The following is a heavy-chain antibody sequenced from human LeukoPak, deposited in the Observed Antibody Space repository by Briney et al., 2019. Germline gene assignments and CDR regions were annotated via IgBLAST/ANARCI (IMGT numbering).Heavy chain of an antibody. CDR1: GGSFSGYY. V-gene: IGHV4-34*01. J-gene: IGHJ4*02. D-gene: IGHD4-17*01. CDR3: ARGYGDVVSAPLFYGY. Sequence: SETLSLTCAVYGGSFSGYYWSWIRQPPGKGLEWIGEINHSGSTNYNPSLKSRVTISVDTSKNQFSLKLSSVTAADTAVYYCARGYGDVVSAPLFYGYWGQGSLVTVSS. CDR2: INHSGST.